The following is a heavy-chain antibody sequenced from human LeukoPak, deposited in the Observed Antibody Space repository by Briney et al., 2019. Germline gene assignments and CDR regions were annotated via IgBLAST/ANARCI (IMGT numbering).Heavy chain of an antibody. CDR2: ISWNSGSI. J-gene: IGHJ4*02. D-gene: IGHD6-19*01. Sequence: GGSLRLSCAASGFTFDDYAMHWVRHAPGKGLEWVSGISWNSGSIGYADSVKGRFTISRDNAKNSLYLQMNSLRAEDTALYYCAKDIGYSSGWFDYWGQGTLVTVSS. CDR1: GFTFDDYA. CDR3: AKDIGYSSGWFDY. V-gene: IGHV3-9*01.